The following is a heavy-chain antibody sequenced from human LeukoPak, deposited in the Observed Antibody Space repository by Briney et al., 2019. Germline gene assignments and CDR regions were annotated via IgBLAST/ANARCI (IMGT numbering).Heavy chain of an antibody. J-gene: IGHJ6*04. Sequence: PGGSLRLSCAASGLTFSDYAMSWVRQAPGKGLEWVSVISGSASHTYYADSVKGRFTISRDNSKNTLYLQMSSLRAEDTAVYSCAKGGHCSSTDCHDGRMDVWGKGTTVTVSS. D-gene: IGHD2-2*01. CDR3: AKGGHCSSTDCHDGRMDV. CDR2: ISGSASHT. CDR1: GLTFSDYA. V-gene: IGHV3-23*01.